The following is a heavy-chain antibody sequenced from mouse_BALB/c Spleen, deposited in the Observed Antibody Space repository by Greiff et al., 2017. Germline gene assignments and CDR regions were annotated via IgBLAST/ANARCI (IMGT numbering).Heavy chain of an antibody. J-gene: IGHJ4*01. CDR2: ISYDGSN. CDR1: GYSITSGYY. CDR3: AREGDAMDY. V-gene: IGHV3-6*02. Sequence: VQLKESGPGLVKPSQSLSLTCSVTGYSITSGYYWNWIRQLPGNTLEWMGYISYDGSNNYNPSLKNRISITRDTSKNQFFLKLNSVTTEDTATYYCAREGDAMDYWGQGTSVTVSS.